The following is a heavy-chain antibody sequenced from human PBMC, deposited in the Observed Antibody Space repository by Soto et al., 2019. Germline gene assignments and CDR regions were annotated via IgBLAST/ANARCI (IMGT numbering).Heavy chain of an antibody. D-gene: IGHD1-26*01. CDR3: AKDGMKSFDY. CDR1: GFTFSSYG. J-gene: IGHJ4*02. CDR2: ISYDGSNK. Sequence: GGSLRLSCAASGFTFSSYGMHWVRQAPGKGLEWVAVISYDGSNKYYADSVKGRFTISRDNSKNTLYLQMNSLRAEDTAVYYCAKDGMKSFDYWGQGTLVTVSS. V-gene: IGHV3-30*18.